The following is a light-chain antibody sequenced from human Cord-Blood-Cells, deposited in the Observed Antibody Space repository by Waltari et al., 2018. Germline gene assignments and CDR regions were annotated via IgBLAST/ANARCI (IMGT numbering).Light chain of an antibody. V-gene: IGKV3-15*01. CDR1: QSVSSH. Sequence: EIVMTQPRANLSVSPGERATLSCSARQSVSSHLAWYQQKPSQSPRLLIYVASTRATGIPARFSGSGSGTEFTLNISSLQSEDFEVYYCQQYKNWPLYSSGQGTKLEIK. CDR3: QQYKNWPLYS. J-gene: IGKJ2*03. CDR2: VAS.